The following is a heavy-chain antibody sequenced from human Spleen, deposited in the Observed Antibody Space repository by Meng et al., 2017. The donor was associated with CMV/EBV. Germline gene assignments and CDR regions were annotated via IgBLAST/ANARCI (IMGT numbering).Heavy chain of an antibody. CDR1: GFTFSTYD. CDR3: ARADYSAFDI. V-gene: IGHV3-66*02. D-gene: IGHD4-11*01. CDR2: IYSGGST. Sequence: GGSLKISCTASGFTFSTYDFHWVRQPTGKGLEWVSVIYSGGSTYYADSVKGRFTISRDNSKNTLYLQMNSLRAEDTAVYYCARADYSAFDIWGQGTMVTVSS. J-gene: IGHJ3*02.